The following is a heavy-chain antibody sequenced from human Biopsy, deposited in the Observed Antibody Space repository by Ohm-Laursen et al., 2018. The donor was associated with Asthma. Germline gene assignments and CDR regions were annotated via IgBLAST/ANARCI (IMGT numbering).Heavy chain of an antibody. J-gene: IGHJ4*02. D-gene: IGHD2-2*01. CDR2: INSVFGTT. V-gene: IGHV1-69*13. CDR1: GGTFNTYV. CDR3: ARKAGSCISRTCYSLDF. Sequence: ASVKVSCKSLGGTFNTYVIGWVRQAPGQGLERMGGINSVFGTTTYPQTFPDRVTITADDSTSTVYMELSSLRSEDTAVYYCARKAGSCISRTCYSLDFWGQGTLVTVSS.